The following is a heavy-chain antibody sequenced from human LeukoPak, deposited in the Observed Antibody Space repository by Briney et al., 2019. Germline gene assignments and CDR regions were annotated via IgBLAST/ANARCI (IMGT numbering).Heavy chain of an antibody. CDR2: ISYNSGSI. V-gene: IGHV3-9*01. CDR3: AKASSYDFWSGYYGNDY. J-gene: IGHJ4*02. Sequence: PGGSLRLSCAASGFTFDDYAMHWVRQAPGKGLEWVSGISYNSGSIRYADSVKGRFTISGDNAKNSLYLQMNSLRAEDTALYYCAKASSYDFWSGYYGNDYRGQGTLVTVSS. D-gene: IGHD3-3*01. CDR1: GFTFDDYA.